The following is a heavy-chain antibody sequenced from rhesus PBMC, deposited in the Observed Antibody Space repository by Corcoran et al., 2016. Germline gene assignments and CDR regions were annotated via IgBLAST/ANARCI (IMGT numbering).Heavy chain of an antibody. CDR2: FDPSDSDT. CDR3: AKDRNWNYGLDS. J-gene: IGHJ6*01. CDR1: GSSFTSYW. Sequence: EVQLVQSGAEVKRPGESLKISCKTSGSSFTSYWISWVRQMPGKGLEWMGAFDPSDSDTRYTPSCQGQGTSSADKYISTAYLQWSRLKASDTATYYCAKDRNWNYGLDSWGQGVVVTVSS. V-gene: IGHV5-20*01. D-gene: IGHD1-26*01.